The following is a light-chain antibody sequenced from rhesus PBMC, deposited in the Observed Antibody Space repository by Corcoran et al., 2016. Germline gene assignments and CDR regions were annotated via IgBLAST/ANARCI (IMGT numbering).Light chain of an antibody. CDR2: SAD. CDR3: QQYNDLLT. V-gene: IGKV3-40*03. Sequence: EIVMTQSPATLSLSPGETATLSCRASENVGSYLAWYQQKPGQVPKLLVHSADFRATGIPDRFRGSGARTEFTLTISSLEPEDVGLYHCQQYNDLLTFGGGTKVEIK. CDR1: ENVGSY. J-gene: IGKJ4*01.